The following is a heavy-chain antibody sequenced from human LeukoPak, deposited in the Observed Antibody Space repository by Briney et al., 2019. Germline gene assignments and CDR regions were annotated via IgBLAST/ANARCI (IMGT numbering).Heavy chain of an antibody. CDR3: ASRKSSGWSYYFDY. J-gene: IGHJ4*02. CDR2: ISSSSSYI. V-gene: IGHV3-21*01. D-gene: IGHD6-19*01. Sequence: PGGSLRLSCAASGFTFSSYSMNWVRQAPGKGLEWVSSISSSSSYIYYADSVKGRFTISRDNAKNSLYLQMNSLRAEDTAVYYCASRKSSGWSYYFDYWGQGTLVTVSS. CDR1: GFTFSSYS.